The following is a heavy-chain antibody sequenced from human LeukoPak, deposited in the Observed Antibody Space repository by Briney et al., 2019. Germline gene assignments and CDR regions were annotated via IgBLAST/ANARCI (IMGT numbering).Heavy chain of an antibody. D-gene: IGHD6-19*01. Sequence: PSETLSLTCAVYGGSFSGYYWSWIRQPPGKGLEWIGEINHSGSTNYNPSLKSRVTISVDTSKNQFSLKLSSVTAADTAVYYCARDHVTYSSGWYQDYWGQGTLVTVSS. CDR3: ARDHVTYSSGWYQDY. CDR2: INHSGST. J-gene: IGHJ4*02. V-gene: IGHV4-34*01. CDR1: GGSFSGYY.